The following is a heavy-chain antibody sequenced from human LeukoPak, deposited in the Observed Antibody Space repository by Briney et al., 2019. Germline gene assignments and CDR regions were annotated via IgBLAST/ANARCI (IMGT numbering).Heavy chain of an antibody. D-gene: IGHD3-22*01. Sequence: GGSLRLSCAASGFTFSSYSMNWVRQAPGKGLEWVSSISSSSSYIYYADSVKGRFTISRDNAKNSLYLQMNSLRAEDTAVYYCARDLRYYDSSYWYFDLWGRGTLVTVSS. CDR2: ISSSSSYI. J-gene: IGHJ2*01. V-gene: IGHV3-21*04. CDR3: ARDLRYYDSSYWYFDL. CDR1: GFTFSSYS.